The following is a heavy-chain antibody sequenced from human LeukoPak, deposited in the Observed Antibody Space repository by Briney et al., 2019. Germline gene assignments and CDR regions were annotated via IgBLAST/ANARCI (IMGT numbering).Heavy chain of an antibody. CDR3: ARLSAYYYGSFFYYYMDV. Sequence: GGSLGLSCEGSGFSFSSYWMTWVRQSPGKGPEWVANIRQDESERYTVDSVKGRFTISRDNAKNSVYLHMNSLRAEDTALYYCARLSAYYYGSFFYYYMDVWGKGTTVTVSS. J-gene: IGHJ6*03. V-gene: IGHV3-7*01. CDR2: IRQDESER. D-gene: IGHD3-10*01. CDR1: GFSFSSYW.